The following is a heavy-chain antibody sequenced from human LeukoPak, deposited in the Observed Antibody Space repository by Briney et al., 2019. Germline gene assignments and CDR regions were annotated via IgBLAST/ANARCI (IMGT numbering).Heavy chain of an antibody. D-gene: IGHD3-9*01. J-gene: IGHJ4*02. CDR2: IYQSGTT. Sequence: PSETLSLTCTVSGGSIKSGSYLWAWIRQPPGKGLEWIGSIYQSGTTYYTSSLKSRVAMSVDTSKNQFSLKLSSVTAADTAVYYCARHGDGYYDILTGSFDFWGQGTLVTVSS. V-gene: IGHV4-39*01. CDR1: GGSIKSGSYL. CDR3: ARHGDGYYDILTGSFDF.